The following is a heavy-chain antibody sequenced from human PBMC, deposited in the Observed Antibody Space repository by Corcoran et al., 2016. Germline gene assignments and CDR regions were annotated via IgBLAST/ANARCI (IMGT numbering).Heavy chain of an antibody. CDR3: TTDIAAASGDYYGMDV. CDR1: GFTFSTAW. Sequence: EVQLVESGGGLVKPGGSLRLSCAASGFTFSTAWMNWVRQAPGKGLEWVGRIKSKTDGGTTDYAAPVKGSFTISRDDSKNTLYLQMNSLTTEYSGAYYCTTDIAAASGDYYGMDVWGQGTTVTVSS. V-gene: IGHV3-15*07. J-gene: IGHJ6*02. CDR2: IKSKTDGGTT. D-gene: IGHD6-13*01.